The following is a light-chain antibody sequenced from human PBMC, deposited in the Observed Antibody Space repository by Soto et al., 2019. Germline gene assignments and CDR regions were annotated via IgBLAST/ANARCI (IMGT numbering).Light chain of an antibody. V-gene: IGKV3-20*01. CDR3: QQYGSSPQA. Sequence: EIVLTQSPGTLSLSPGERATLSCRASQSVSSSYLAWYQQKPGQAPRLLIYGASSRATGIPDRFSGSGSGTDFTLTIGRLEPEDFAVYYCQQYGSSPQAFGRGTKVEIK. CDR1: QSVSSSY. J-gene: IGKJ4*01. CDR2: GAS.